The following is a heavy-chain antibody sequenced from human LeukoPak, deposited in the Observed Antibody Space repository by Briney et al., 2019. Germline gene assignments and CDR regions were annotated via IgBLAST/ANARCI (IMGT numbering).Heavy chain of an antibody. CDR2: IIPILGIA. Sequence: GASVKVSCKASGGTFSSYAISWVRQAPGQGLEWMGRIIPILGIANYAQKFQGRVTITADKSTSTAYMELRSLRSDDTAVYYCARDLYYGSGSPTSRFDPWGQGTLVTVSS. J-gene: IGHJ5*02. CDR1: GGTFSSYA. D-gene: IGHD3-10*01. CDR3: ARDLYYGSGSPTSRFDP. V-gene: IGHV1-69*04.